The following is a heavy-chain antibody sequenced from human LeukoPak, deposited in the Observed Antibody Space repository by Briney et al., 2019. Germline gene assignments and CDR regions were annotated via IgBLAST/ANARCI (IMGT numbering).Heavy chain of an antibody. V-gene: IGHV3-48*01. J-gene: IGHJ3*02. D-gene: IGHD2-2*01. CDR2: ISSSSSTI. Sequence: GGSLRLSCAASGFTFSSYSMNWVRQAPGKGLEWVSYISSSSSTIYYADSVKGRFTISGDNAKNSLYLQMNSLRAEDTAVYYCASTDIVVVPAAHPPGAFDIWGQGTMVTVSS. CDR1: GFTFSSYS. CDR3: ASTDIVVVPAAHPPGAFDI.